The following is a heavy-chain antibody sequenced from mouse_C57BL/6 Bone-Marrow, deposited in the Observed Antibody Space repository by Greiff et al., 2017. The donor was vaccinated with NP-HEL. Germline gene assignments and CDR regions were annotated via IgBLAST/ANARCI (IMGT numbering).Heavy chain of an antibody. J-gene: IGHJ3*01. V-gene: IGHV1-74*01. CDR2: IHPSDSDT. D-gene: IGHD1-1*01. Sequence: QVQLKQPGAELVKPGASVKVSCKASGYTFTSYWMHWVKQRPGQGLEWIGRIHPSDSDTNYNQKFKGKATLTVDKSSSTAYMQLSSLTSEDSAVYYCAILTYYYGSSGFAYWGKGTLVTVSA. CDR3: AILTYYYGSSGFAY. CDR1: GYTFTSYW.